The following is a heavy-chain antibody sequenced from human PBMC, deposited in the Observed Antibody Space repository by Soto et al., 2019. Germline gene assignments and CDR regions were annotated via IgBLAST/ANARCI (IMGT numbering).Heavy chain of an antibody. CDR1: GGSISSSSYY. J-gene: IGHJ3*02. D-gene: IGHD2-21*02. Sequence: SETLSLTCTVSGGSISSSSYYWGWIRQPPGKGLEWIGSIYYSGSTYYNPSLKSRVTISVDTSKNQFSLKLSSVTAADTAVYYCARAPNTNCGGDCYFRRGAFDIWGQGTMVTVSS. CDR3: ARAPNTNCGGDCYFRRGAFDI. V-gene: IGHV4-39*07. CDR2: IYYSGST.